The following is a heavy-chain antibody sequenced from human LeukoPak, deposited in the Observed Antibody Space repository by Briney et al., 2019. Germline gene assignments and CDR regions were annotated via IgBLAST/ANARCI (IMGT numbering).Heavy chain of an antibody. V-gene: IGHV1-69*06. CDR3: ASSLLGPAFDI. D-gene: IGHD2-2*01. CDR2: IIPIFGTA. CDR1: GGTFSSYA. J-gene: IGHJ3*02. Sequence: GASVKVSCKASGGTFSSYAISWVRQAPGQGLEWMGGIIPIFGTAIYAQKFQGRVTMTEDTSTDTAYMELSSLRSEDTAVYYCASSLLGPAFDIWGQGTMVTVSS.